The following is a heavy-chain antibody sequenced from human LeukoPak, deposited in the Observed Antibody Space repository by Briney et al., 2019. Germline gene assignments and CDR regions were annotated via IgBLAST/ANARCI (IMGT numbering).Heavy chain of an antibody. CDR2: ISAYNGNT. CDR3: ARDGSVTTSYYYYGMDV. V-gene: IGHV1-18*01. CDR1: GYTFTSYG. D-gene: IGHD4-4*01. J-gene: IGHJ6*02. Sequence: ASVKVSCKASGYTFTSYGISWVRQAPGQGLEWMGWISAYNGNTNYAQKPQGRVTMTTDTSTSTAYMELRSLRSDDTAVYYCARDGSVTTSYYYYGMDVWGQGTTVTVSS.